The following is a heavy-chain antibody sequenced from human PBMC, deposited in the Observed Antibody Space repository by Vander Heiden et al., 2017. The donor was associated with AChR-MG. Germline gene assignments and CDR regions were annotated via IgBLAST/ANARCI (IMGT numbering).Heavy chain of an antibody. CDR3: AKIPLGGLTV. CDR1: GFTFDDYA. CDR2: ISWNSGSI. D-gene: IGHD1-26*01. J-gene: IGHJ6*02. V-gene: IGHV3-9*01. Sequence: EVQLVESGGGLVQPGRSLRLSCAASGFTFDDYAMHWVRQAPGKGLEWVSGISWNSGSIGYADPVKGRFTISRDNAKNSLYLQMNSLRAEDTALYYCAKIPLGGLTVWGQGTTVTVSS.